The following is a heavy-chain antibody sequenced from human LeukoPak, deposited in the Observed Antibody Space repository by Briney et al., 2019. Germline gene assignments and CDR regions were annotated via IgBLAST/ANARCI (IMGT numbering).Heavy chain of an antibody. CDR3: ARGRGVVVAAATQYWFDP. J-gene: IGHJ5*02. Sequence: SVKVSCKASGYTFTSYGISWVRQAPGQGLEWMGWISGYNGNTKYAQKFQDRVTMTTDTSTSTAYMELRSLRSDDTAVYYCARGRGVVVAAATQYWFDPWGQGTLVTVSS. D-gene: IGHD2-15*01. V-gene: IGHV1-18*01. CDR1: GYTFTSYG. CDR2: ISGYNGNT.